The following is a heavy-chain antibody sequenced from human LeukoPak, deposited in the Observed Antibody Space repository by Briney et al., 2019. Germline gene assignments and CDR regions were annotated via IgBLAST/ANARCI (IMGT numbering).Heavy chain of an antibody. D-gene: IGHD7-27*01. CDR1: GFTFNDYG. Sequence: PGGSLRLSCAASGFTFNDYGMSWVRQGPGKGLEWVSIIYSGGSTYYADSVKGRFTISRDNSKNTVYLQMNSLRAEDTAVYYCARANSATIPGVDPWGQGTLVTVSS. J-gene: IGHJ5*02. CDR2: IYSGGST. CDR3: ARANSATIPGVDP. V-gene: IGHV3-53*01.